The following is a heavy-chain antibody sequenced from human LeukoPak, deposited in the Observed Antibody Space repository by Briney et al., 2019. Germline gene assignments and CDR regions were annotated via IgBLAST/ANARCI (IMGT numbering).Heavy chain of an antibody. Sequence: PSETLSLTCTVSGGSISSYYWSWIRQPAGEGLEWIGRIYTSGSTNYNPSLKSRVTMSVDMSKNQFSLKLSSVTAADTAVYYCANERQEAFDIWGQGTMVTVSS. J-gene: IGHJ3*02. CDR1: GGSISSYY. CDR3: ANERQEAFDI. V-gene: IGHV4-4*07. CDR2: IYTSGST.